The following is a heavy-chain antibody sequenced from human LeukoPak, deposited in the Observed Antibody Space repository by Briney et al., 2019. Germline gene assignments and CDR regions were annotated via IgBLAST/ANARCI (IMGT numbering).Heavy chain of an antibody. CDR1: GASISSYY. CDR3: ARGRRDPL. J-gene: IGHJ2*01. Sequence: SETLSLTCSVSGASISSYYWSWIRQSPGKGLEWIGNIYYSVTNYNPSLKSRVTISVDMSKNQLSLKLSSVTAADTAVYYCARGRRDPLWGRGTLVTVSS. CDR2: IYYSVT. V-gene: IGHV4-59*12. D-gene: IGHD5-24*01.